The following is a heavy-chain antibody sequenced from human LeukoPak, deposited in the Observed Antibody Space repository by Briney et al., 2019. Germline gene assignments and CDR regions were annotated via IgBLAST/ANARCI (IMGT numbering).Heavy chain of an antibody. J-gene: IGHJ3*02. V-gene: IGHV4-34*01. Sequence: SETLSLTCAVYGGSFSGYYWSWIRQPPGKGLEWIGEINHSGSTNYNPSLKSRVTISVDTSKNQFSLKLSSVTAADTAVYYCARPLYSSPLYDAFDIWGQGTMVTVSS. CDR3: ARPLYSSPLYDAFDI. CDR2: INHSGST. CDR1: GGSFSGYY. D-gene: IGHD5-18*01.